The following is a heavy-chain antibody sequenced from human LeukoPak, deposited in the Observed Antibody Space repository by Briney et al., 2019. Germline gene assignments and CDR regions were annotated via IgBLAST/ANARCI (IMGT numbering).Heavy chain of an antibody. CDR2: ISSSGSTI. J-gene: IGHJ6*03. V-gene: IGHV3-48*03. CDR1: GFTFSSYE. CDR3: ARTYYYYMDV. Sequence: PGGTLRLSCAASGFTFSSYEMNWVRQAPGKGLEWVSYISSSGSTIYYADSVKGRFTISRDNAKNSLYLQVNSLRAEDTAVYYCARTYYYYMDVWGKGTTVTISS.